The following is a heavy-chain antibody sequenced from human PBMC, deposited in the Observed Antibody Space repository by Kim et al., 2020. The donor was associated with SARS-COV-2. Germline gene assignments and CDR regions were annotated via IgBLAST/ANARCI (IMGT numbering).Heavy chain of an antibody. D-gene: IGHD4-17*01. Sequence: GGSLRLSCAASGFTFSSYAMHWVRQAPGKGLEWVAVISYDGSNKYYADSVKGRFTISRDNSKNTLYLQMNSLRAEDTAVYYCARVFSVRDNYGDYAGIGYFDYWGQGTLVTVSS. V-gene: IGHV3-30*04. CDR2: ISYDGSNK. CDR3: ARVFSVRDNYGDYAGIGYFDY. CDR1: GFTFSSYA. J-gene: IGHJ4*02.